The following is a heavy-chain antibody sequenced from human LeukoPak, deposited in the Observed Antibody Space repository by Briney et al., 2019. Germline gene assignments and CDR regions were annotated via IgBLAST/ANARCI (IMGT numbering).Heavy chain of an antibody. CDR1: GYRFTNYG. V-gene: IGHV1-18*01. CDR2: ISTYNTNT. Sequence: VASVKVSFKASGYRFTNYGISWVRQAPGQGLQWMGWISTYNTNTNYAQKLQGRVTITTDTSTSTAYMELRSLRSDDTAVYYCARDESSGSYGPNLDYWGQGTLVTVSS. J-gene: IGHJ4*02. D-gene: IGHD1-26*01. CDR3: ARDESSGSYGPNLDY.